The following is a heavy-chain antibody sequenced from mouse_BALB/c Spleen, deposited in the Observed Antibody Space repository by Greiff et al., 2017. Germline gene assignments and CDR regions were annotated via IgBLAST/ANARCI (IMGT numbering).Heavy chain of an antibody. CDR3: ARDYGG. V-gene: IGHV5-6-3*01. D-gene: IGHD1-1*02. Sequence: EVHLVESGGGLVQPGGSLKLSCAASGFTFSSYGMSWVRQTPDKRLELVATINSNGGSTYYPDSVKGRFTISRDNAKNTLYLQMSSLKSEDTAMYYCARDYGGWGQGTSVTVSS. CDR1: GFTFSSYG. CDR2: INSNGGST. J-gene: IGHJ4*01.